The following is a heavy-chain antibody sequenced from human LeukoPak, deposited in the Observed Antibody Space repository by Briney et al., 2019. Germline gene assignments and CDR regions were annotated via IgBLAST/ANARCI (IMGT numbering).Heavy chain of an antibody. CDR3: ARSYSSSPVPFDY. CDR2: IYYSGST. V-gene: IGHV4-59*01. Sequence: SETLSLTCTVSGGSISSYYWSWIRQPPGKGLEWIAYIYYSGSTNYNPSLKSRVTISVDTSKNQFSLKLSSVTAAGTAVYFCARSYSSSPVPFDYWGQGTLVTVSS. D-gene: IGHD6-6*01. CDR1: GGSISSYY. J-gene: IGHJ4*02.